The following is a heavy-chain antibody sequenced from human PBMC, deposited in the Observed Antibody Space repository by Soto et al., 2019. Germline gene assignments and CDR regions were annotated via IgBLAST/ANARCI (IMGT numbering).Heavy chain of an antibody. J-gene: IGHJ5*02. CDR2: ISSSSSYT. CDR3: AREEDDFWSGQRWFDP. CDR1: GFTFSDYY. D-gene: IGHD3-3*01. Sequence: GGSLRLSCAASGFTFSDYYMSWIRQAPGKGLEWVSYISSSSSYTNYADSVKGRFTISRDNAKNSLYLQMNSLRAEDTAVYYCAREEDDFWSGQRWFDPWGQGTLVTVSS. V-gene: IGHV3-11*06.